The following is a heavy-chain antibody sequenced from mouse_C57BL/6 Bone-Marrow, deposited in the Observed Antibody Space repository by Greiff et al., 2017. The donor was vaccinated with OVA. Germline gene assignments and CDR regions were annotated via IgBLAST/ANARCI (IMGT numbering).Heavy chain of an antibody. CDR2: INPNNGGT. Sequence: VQLQQSGPELVKPGASVKIPCKASGYTFTDYNMDWVKQSHGKSLEWIGDINPNNGGTIYNQKFKGKATLTVDKSSSTAYMELRSLTSEDTAVYFCALVSYGSNLYVYIDVWGKGTTVTVSS. V-gene: IGHV1-18*01. CDR3: ALVSYGSNLYVYIDV. CDR1: GYTFTDYN. D-gene: IGHD1-1*01. J-gene: IGHJ1*03.